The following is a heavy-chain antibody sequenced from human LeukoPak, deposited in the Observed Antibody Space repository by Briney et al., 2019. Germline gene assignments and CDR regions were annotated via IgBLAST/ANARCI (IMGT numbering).Heavy chain of an antibody. CDR1: GFTFSSYG. Sequence: PGGSLRLSCAASGFTFSSYGMHWVRQAPGKGLEWVAVISYDGSNKYYADSVKGRFTTSRDNSKNTLYLQMNSLRAEDTAVYYCAKGLVVTAGSWFDPWGQGTLVTVSS. CDR3: AKGLVVTAGSWFDP. V-gene: IGHV3-30*18. J-gene: IGHJ5*02. CDR2: ISYDGSNK. D-gene: IGHD2-21*02.